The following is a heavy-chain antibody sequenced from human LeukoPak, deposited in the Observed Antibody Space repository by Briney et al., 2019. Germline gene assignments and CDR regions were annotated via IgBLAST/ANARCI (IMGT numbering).Heavy chain of an antibody. Sequence: SETPSLTCAVYGGSFSGYYWSWIRQPPGKGLEWIGEINHSGSTNYNPSLKSRVTISVDTSKNQFSLKLSSVTAADTAVYYCASIAARPPYYYYYYYMDVWGKGTTVTVSS. CDR2: INHSGST. CDR3: ASIAARPPYYYYYYYMDV. J-gene: IGHJ6*03. D-gene: IGHD6-6*01. CDR1: GGSFSGYY. V-gene: IGHV4-34*01.